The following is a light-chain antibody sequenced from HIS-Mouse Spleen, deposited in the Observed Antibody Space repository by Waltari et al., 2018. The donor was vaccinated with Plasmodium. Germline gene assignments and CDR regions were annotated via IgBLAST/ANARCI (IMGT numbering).Light chain of an antibody. J-gene: IGLJ2*01. CDR1: SSHLGSNF. CDR2: RNN. Sequence: QSVLTQPPSASGTPGQRVTLPCSGSSSHLGSNFVYWYQQLPGTAPKLLIYRNNQRPSGVPDRFSGSKSGTSASLAISGLRSEDEADYYCAAWDDSLSGVVFGGGTKLTVL. V-gene: IGLV1-47*01. CDR3: AAWDDSLSGVV.